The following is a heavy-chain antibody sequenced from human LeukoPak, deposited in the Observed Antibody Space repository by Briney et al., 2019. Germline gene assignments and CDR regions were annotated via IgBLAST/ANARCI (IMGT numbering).Heavy chain of an antibody. D-gene: IGHD3-3*01. J-gene: IGHJ3*02. CDR2: IYTSGST. V-gene: IGHV4-4*07. Sequence: SETLSLTCTVSGGSISSYYWSWIRQPAGKGLERIGRIYTSGSTNYNPSLQSRVTMSVDTSKNQFSLKLSSVTAADTAVYYCARDQGKVYDFWSGYWGDAFDIWGQGTMVTVSS. CDR3: ARDQGKVYDFWSGYWGDAFDI. CDR1: GGSISSYY.